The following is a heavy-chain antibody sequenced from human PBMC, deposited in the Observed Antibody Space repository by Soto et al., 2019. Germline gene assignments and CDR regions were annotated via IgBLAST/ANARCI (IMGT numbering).Heavy chain of an antibody. CDR3: ARVGYPGNHELIDY. CDR1: GFTFSSYW. J-gene: IGHJ4*02. V-gene: IGHV3-74*01. D-gene: IGHD1-7*01. CDR2: INSDGSST. Sequence: GGSLRLSCAASGFTFSSYWMHWVRQAPGKGLVWVSRINSDGSSTSYADSVKGLFTISRDNAKNTLYLQMNSLRAEDTAVYYCARVGYPGNHELIDYWGQGTLVTVSS.